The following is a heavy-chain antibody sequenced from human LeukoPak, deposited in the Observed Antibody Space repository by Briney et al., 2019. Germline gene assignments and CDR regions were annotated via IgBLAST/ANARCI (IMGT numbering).Heavy chain of an antibody. CDR3: ARLHLYYDILTPRYFDI. V-gene: IGHV4-59*08. CDR2: IYYTGRA. CDR1: TDSMTSYY. Sequence: NASETLSLTCSVSTDSMTSYYWSWIRQPPGKGLEWIGYIYYTGRANYNPSLKSRISISVDTSKKQFSLKFRSVTAADTAVYFCARLHLYYDILTPRYFDIWGRGTPVTVSS. J-gene: IGHJ2*01. D-gene: IGHD3-9*01.